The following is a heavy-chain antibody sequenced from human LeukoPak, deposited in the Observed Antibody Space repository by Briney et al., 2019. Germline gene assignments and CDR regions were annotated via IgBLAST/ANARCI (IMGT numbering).Heavy chain of an antibody. CDR1: GGSISSYY. Sequence: SETLSLTCTVSGGSISSYYWGWIRQPPGKGREGIGSIYYSGSTYYNPSLKSRVTISVDTSKNQFSLKLSSVTAADTAVYYCASAAPGYSSSWYPDAFDIWGQGTMVTVSS. CDR2: IYYSGST. V-gene: IGHV4-39*01. J-gene: IGHJ3*02. D-gene: IGHD6-13*01. CDR3: ASAAPGYSSSWYPDAFDI.